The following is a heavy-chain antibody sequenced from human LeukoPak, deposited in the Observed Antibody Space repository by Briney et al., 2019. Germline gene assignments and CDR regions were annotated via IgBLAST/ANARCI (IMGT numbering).Heavy chain of an antibody. CDR1: GFTFSSYA. D-gene: IGHD2/OR15-2a*01. CDR3: ARDNKEGFDY. CDR2: ISGSGGST. Sequence: GGSLRLSCVASGFTFSSYALTWVRQAPGKGLEWVSAISGSGGSTYYADSVKGRFTISRDNSKNTLYLQMASLRAEDTAVYYCARDNKEGFDYWGQGTLVTVSS. J-gene: IGHJ4*02. V-gene: IGHV3-23*01.